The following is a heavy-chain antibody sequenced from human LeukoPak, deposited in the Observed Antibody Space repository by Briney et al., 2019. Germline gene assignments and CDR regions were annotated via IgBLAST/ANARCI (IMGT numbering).Heavy chain of an antibody. Sequence: GWSLRLSCAASGFTFSIYAMGWVRQAPGEGLEWVSTISATGDSTYYADSVKGRLTISRDNSKSTLYLQMSSVRADDTAVYYCVKGGRGTVLDYWGQGTLVTVSS. J-gene: IGHJ4*02. CDR2: ISATGDST. D-gene: IGHD3-10*01. CDR3: VKGGRGTVLDY. V-gene: IGHV3-23*01. CDR1: GFTFSIYA.